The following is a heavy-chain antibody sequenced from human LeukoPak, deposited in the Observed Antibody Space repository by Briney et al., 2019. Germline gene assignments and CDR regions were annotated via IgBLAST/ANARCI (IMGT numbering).Heavy chain of an antibody. CDR1: GGTFSSHA. D-gene: IGHD2-21*02. CDR3: AILSGGAYCGGDCFYLDY. V-gene: IGHV1-69*10. Sequence: ASVKVSCKASGGTFSSHAMDWVRQAPGQGLEWMGGIIPILDVRNYAQKFQGRVTITADKSTGTAYMELSSLRSEDTAVYYCAILSGGAYCGGDCFYLDYWGQGTLVTVSS. CDR2: IIPILDVR. J-gene: IGHJ4*02.